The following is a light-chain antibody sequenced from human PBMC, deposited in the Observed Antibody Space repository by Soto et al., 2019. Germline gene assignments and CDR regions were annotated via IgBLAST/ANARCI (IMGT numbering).Light chain of an antibody. Sequence: QSVLTQPASVSGSPGQSITIFCTGTSSDVGGYNYVSWYQQHPGKAPKLMIYDVSNRPSGVSNRFSGSKSGNTASLTISGLQAEDEADYYCSSYTSSSTIVVFGGGTKVTVL. V-gene: IGLV2-14*01. CDR1: SSDVGGYNY. CDR3: SSYTSSSTIVV. J-gene: IGLJ2*01. CDR2: DVS.